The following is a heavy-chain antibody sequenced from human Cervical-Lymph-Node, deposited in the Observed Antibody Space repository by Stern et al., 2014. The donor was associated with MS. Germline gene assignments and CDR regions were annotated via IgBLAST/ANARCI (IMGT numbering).Heavy chain of an antibody. D-gene: IGHD3/OR15-3a*01. CDR3: ARVLNEDFNFQD. J-gene: IGHJ1*01. Sequence: VQLVESGAEVKKPGASLKISCKASGYRFTSSWIAWVRQMPGKGLEWMGFIYPDDSDTRYSPSFQGQVTISADKSINAAYLQWSRRKASDTALYYGARVLNEDFNFQDWGQGTLVTVSS. CDR1: GYRFTSSW. V-gene: IGHV5-51*03. CDR2: IYPDDSDT.